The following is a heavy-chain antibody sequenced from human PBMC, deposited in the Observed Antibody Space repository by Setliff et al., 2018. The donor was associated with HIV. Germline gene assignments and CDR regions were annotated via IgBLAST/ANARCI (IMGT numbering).Heavy chain of an antibody. Sequence: ASVKVSCKASGYTVTSFGINWVRQAPGQGLEWMGWISAKNGNTNYAQRLHDRVTMTTDTSARKAYLQWSSLKASDTAMYYCARGRFLEWLHNWFDPWGQGTLVTVSS. J-gene: IGHJ5*02. CDR1: GYTVTSFG. V-gene: IGHV1-18*01. CDR2: ISAKNGNT. CDR3: ARGRFLEWLHNWFDP. D-gene: IGHD3-3*01.